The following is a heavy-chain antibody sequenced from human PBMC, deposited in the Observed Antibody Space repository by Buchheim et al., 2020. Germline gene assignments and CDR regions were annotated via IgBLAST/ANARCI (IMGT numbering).Heavy chain of an antibody. V-gene: IGHV1-69*04. Sequence: QVQLVQSGAEVKKPGSSVKVSCKASGGTFSSYAISWVRQAPGQGLEWMGRIIPILGIANYAQKFQGRVTITADKSTSTDYMGLSSLRSEDTAVYYCARNFAPDCSSTSCYLYGMDVWGQGTT. CDR3: ARNFAPDCSSTSCYLYGMDV. J-gene: IGHJ6*02. D-gene: IGHD2-2*01. CDR1: GGTFSSYA. CDR2: IIPILGIA.